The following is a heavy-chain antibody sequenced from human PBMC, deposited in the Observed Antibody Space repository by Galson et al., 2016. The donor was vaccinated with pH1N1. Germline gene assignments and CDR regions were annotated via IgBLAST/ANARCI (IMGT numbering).Heavy chain of an antibody. J-gene: IGHJ6*03. Sequence: TLSLTCTVSGGSISSYYWSWIRQPAGKGLECIGRIYTSGSTNYNPSLKSRVTVSVDTSKNQFSLNLSSVTAADTAVYYCARVSSSPPEGNYYMDVWGKGTTVTVSS. V-gene: IGHV4-4*07. CDR2: IYTSGST. CDR1: GGSISSYY. D-gene: IGHD6-13*01. CDR3: ARVSSSPPEGNYYMDV.